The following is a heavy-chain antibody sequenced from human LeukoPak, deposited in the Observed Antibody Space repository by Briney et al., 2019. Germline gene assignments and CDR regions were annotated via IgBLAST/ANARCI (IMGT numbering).Heavy chain of an antibody. D-gene: IGHD2-2*01. V-gene: IGHV1-69*13. CDR3: ARASYQLLYFYYYYYMDV. J-gene: IGHJ6*03. CDR1: GGTFSSYA. Sequence: SVKVSCKASGGTFSSYAISWVRQAPGQGLEWMGGIIPIFGTANYAQKFQGRVTITADESTSTAYMELSSLRSEDTAVYHCARASYQLLYFYYYYYMDVWGKGTTVTVSS. CDR2: IIPIFGTA.